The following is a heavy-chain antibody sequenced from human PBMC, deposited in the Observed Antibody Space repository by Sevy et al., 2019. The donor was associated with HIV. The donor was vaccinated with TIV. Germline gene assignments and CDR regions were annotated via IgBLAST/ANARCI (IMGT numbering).Heavy chain of an antibody. D-gene: IGHD4-4*01. J-gene: IGHJ4*02. Sequence: SETLSLTCTVSGGSISSGGYYWSWIRQHPGKGLEWIGYIYYSGSTYYNPSLKSRVTISVDTSKNQFSLKLSSVTAADTAVYYCARGYSNYGAAIDYWGQRTLVTVSS. CDR3: ARGYSNYGAAIDY. V-gene: IGHV4-31*03. CDR1: GGSISSGGYY. CDR2: IYYSGST.